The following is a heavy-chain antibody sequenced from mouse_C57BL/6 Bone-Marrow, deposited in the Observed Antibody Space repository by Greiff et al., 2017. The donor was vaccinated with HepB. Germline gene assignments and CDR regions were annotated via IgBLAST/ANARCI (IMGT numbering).Heavy chain of an antibody. CDR1: GFTFSDYG. CDR3: ARVGLVGAMDY. D-gene: IGHD1-1*01. J-gene: IGHJ4*01. CDR2: ISSGSSTI. V-gene: IGHV5-17*01. Sequence: EVHLVESGGGLVKPGGSLKLSCAASGFTFSDYGMHWVRQAPEKGLEWVAYISSGSSTIYYADTVKGRFTISRDNAKNTLFLQMTSLRSEDTAMYYCARVGLVGAMDYWGQGTSVTVSS.